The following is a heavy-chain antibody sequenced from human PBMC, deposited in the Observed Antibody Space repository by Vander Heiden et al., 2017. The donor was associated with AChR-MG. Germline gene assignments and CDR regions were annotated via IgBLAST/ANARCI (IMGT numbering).Heavy chain of an antibody. V-gene: IGHV5-51*01. CDR1: GYMFSNYW. J-gene: IGHJ4*02. CDR3: ARQRYGTSTGERFDY. D-gene: IGHD3-10*01. CDR2: IYPDESLA. Sequence: VQLVQSGPELKEPGQSLKISCKGSGYMFSNYWIAWVRQMSGEGRELMGIIYPDESLARYSPSFEGQVTMSVDMSVNTVFLQWASLKASDSAMYFCARQRYGTSTGERFDYWGQGTLVTVSS.